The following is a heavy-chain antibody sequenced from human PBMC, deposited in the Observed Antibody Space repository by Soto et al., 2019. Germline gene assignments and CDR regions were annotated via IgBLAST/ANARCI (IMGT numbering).Heavy chain of an antibody. D-gene: IGHD6-13*01. J-gene: IGHJ4*02. CDR3: AKDPDTYSSSWHTYFDY. CDR2: ISYDGSNK. Sequence: TGGSLRLSCAASGFTFSSYGMHWVRQAPGKGLEWVAVISYDGSNKYYADSVKGRFTISRDNSKNTLYLQMNSLRAEDTAVYYCAKDPDTYSSSWHTYFDYWGQGTLVTAPQ. V-gene: IGHV3-30*18. CDR1: GFTFSSYG.